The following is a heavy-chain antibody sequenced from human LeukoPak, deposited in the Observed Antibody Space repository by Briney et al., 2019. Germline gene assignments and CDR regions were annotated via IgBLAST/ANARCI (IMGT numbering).Heavy chain of an antibody. V-gene: IGHV1-2*02. J-gene: IGHJ5*02. D-gene: IGHD1-7*01. CDR2: INPNSGGT. CDR1: GHTFTGYY. Sequence: ASVKVSCKASGHTFTGYYMHWVRQAPGQGLEWMGWINPNSGGTNYAQKFQGRVTMTRDTSISTAYMELSRLRSDDTAVYYCARESGQVESNWNYASLWFDPWGQGTLVTVSS. CDR3: ARESGQVESNWNYASLWFDP.